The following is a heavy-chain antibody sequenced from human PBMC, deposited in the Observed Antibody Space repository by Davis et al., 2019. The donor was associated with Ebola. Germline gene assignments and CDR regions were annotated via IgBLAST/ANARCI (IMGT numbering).Heavy chain of an antibody. CDR2: ISYDGSSK. Sequence: GESLKISCAASGFIFSSYGMHWVRQAPGKGLEWVAVISYDGSSKYYADSVKGRFTISRDNSVNTLYLQMNSLRVEDTAMFYCAKAPRYDYFWGSYRNSPPHYHYYYGMDVWGKGTTVTVSS. CDR1: GFIFSSYG. V-gene: IGHV3-30*18. J-gene: IGHJ6*04. D-gene: IGHD3-16*02. CDR3: AKAPRYDYFWGSYRNSPPHYHYYYGMDV.